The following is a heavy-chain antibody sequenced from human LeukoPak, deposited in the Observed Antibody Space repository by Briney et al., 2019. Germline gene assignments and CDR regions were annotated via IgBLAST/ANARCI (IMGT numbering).Heavy chain of an antibody. J-gene: IGHJ5*02. CDR1: GFTFDDYA. Sequence: GRSLRLSCAASGFTFDDYAMHWVRQAPGKGLEWVSGISWNSGSIGYADSVKGRFTISRDNAKNSLYLQMNSLRAEDTAVYYCARDGYNWNLNWFDPWGQGTLVTVSS. V-gene: IGHV3-9*01. CDR3: ARDGYNWNLNWFDP. D-gene: IGHD1-20*01. CDR2: ISWNSGSI.